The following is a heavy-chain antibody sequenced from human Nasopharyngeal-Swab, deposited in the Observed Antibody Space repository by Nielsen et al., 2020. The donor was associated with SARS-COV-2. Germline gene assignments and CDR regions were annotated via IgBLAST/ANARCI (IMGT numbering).Heavy chain of an antibody. CDR1: GGSISSGGYY. J-gene: IGHJ4*02. D-gene: IGHD1-26*01. V-gene: IGHV4-31*02. CDR3: ARGRYSGSYGQLDY. Sequence: SCTVSGGSISSGGYYWSWIRQHPGKGLEWIGYIYYSGSTNYNPSLKSRVTISVDKSKNQFSLKLSSVTAADTAVYYCARGRYSGSYGQLDYWGQGTLVTVSS. CDR2: IYYSGST.